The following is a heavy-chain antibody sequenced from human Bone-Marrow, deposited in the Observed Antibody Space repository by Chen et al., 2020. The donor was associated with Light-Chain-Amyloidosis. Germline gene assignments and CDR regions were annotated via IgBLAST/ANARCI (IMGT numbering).Heavy chain of an antibody. CDR1: GYTFPNYW. V-gene: IGHV5-51*01. CDR3: ARRRDGYNFDY. Sequence: PGESLKISCKGSGYTFPNYWIGWVRQMPGKGLEWMGVIYPDDSDARYSPSFEGQVTISADKSITTAYLQWRSPKASDTAMYYCARRRDGYNFDYWGQGTLVTVSS. CDR2: IYPDDSDA. D-gene: IGHD5-12*01. J-gene: IGHJ4*02.